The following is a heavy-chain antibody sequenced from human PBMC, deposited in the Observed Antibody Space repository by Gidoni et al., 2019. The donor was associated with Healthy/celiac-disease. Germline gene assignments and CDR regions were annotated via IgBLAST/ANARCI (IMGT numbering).Heavy chain of an antibody. V-gene: IGHV3-30-3*01. Sequence: SSYAMHWVRQAPGKGLEWGAVISYDGSNKYYADSVKGRFTISRDNSKNTLYLQMNSLRAEDTAVYYCASIARDTVGLWGIDVWGQGTTVTVSS. J-gene: IGHJ6*02. CDR3: ASIARDTVGLWGIDV. CDR1: SSYA. D-gene: IGHD4-17*01. CDR2: ISYDGSNK.